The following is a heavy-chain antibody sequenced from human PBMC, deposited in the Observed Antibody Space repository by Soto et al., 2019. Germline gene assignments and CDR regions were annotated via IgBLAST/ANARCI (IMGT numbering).Heavy chain of an antibody. CDR2: ISGSGGNT. D-gene: IGHD3-10*01. Sequence: GGSLRLSCAASGFTFTMYAMTWVRQAPGRGLGWVSAISGSGGNTYYADSVKGRFTISRDNSKNTLYLQMKSLRAEDTAVYYCAKEGTHFYYYDMDVWGQGTTVTVSS. CDR1: GFTFTMYA. J-gene: IGHJ6*02. V-gene: IGHV3-23*01. CDR3: AKEGTHFYYYDMDV.